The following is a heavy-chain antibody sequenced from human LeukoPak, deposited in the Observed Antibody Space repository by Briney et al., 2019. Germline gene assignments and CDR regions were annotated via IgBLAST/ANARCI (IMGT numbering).Heavy chain of an antibody. V-gene: IGHV3-23*01. CDR1: GFTFSSYA. D-gene: IGHD1-14*01. CDR3: AKGSGINHYHWIDP. CDR2: ISGSGGST. J-gene: IGHJ5*02. Sequence: GGSLRLSCAASGFTFSSYAMSWVRQAPGKGLEWVSAISGSGGSTYYADSVKGRFTISRDNSKNTLYLQMDSLRAEDTALYYCAKGSGINHYHWIDPWGQGTLVSVSS.